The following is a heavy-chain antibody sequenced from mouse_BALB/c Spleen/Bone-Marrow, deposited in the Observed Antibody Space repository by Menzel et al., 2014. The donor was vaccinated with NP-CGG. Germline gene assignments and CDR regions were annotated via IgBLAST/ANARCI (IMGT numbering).Heavy chain of an antibody. CDR1: GFTFSSFG. Sequence: EVKLMESGGGLVQPGGSRKLSCAASGFTFSSFGMHWVRQTPEKGLKWVAYISSGSSTIYYADTVKGRFTISRDNPKNTLFLQVTSLRSEDTAMYYCTRGGNWDDFDYWGQGTTLTVSS. V-gene: IGHV5-17*02. J-gene: IGHJ2*01. D-gene: IGHD4-1*01. CDR2: ISSGSSTI. CDR3: TRGGNWDDFDY.